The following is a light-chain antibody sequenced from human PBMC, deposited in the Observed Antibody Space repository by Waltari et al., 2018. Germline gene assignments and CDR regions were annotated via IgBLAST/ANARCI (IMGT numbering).Light chain of an antibody. Sequence: EVVMTQSPAILSVSPGERATLPCRASQSVASNLPWYQQKPGQAPRPLIYGASTRATGIPARFSGSGSGTEFTLTISSMRSEDFALYYCQQYNNWPPPTFGGGTKVEIK. CDR1: QSVASN. V-gene: IGKV3-15*01. J-gene: IGKJ4*01. CDR2: GAS. CDR3: QQYNNWPPPT.